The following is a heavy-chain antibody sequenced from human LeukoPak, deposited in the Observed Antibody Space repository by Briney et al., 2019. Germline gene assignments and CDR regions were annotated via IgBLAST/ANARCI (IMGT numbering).Heavy chain of an antibody. V-gene: IGHV3-23*01. Sequence: GGSLRLSCAASGFTFAGYDMSWVRQAPGKGLEWVSTIDESDDRTYYPDSVKGRFTISRDNSKNTVYLQMNSLRVEDTAMYYCARELFGEWALDYWGQGTLVTVSS. J-gene: IGHJ4*02. CDR1: GFTFAGYD. CDR2: IDESDDRT. CDR3: ARELFGEWALDY. D-gene: IGHD3-10*02.